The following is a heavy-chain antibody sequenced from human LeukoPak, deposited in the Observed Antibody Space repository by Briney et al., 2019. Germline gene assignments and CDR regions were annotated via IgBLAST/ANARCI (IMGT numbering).Heavy chain of an antibody. CDR3: ATITKDSSGYYYVGY. Sequence: ASETLSLTCTVSGGSISSYYWGWIRQPPGKGLEWIGYIYYSGSTNYNPSPKSRVTISVDTSKNQFSLKLSSVTAADTAVYYCATITKDSSGYYYVGYWGQGTLVTVSS. CDR1: GGSISSYY. D-gene: IGHD3-22*01. V-gene: IGHV4-59*01. J-gene: IGHJ4*02. CDR2: IYYSGST.